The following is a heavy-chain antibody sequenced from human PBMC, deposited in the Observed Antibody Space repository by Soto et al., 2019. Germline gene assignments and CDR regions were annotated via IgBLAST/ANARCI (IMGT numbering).Heavy chain of an antibody. V-gene: IGHV1-18*01. J-gene: IGHJ4*02. D-gene: IGHD3-3*01. CDR2: ISAYNGNT. Sequence: ASVKVSCKASGYTFTSYGISWVRQAPGQGLEWMGWISAYNGNTNYAQKLQGRVTMTTDTSTSTAYMELRSLRSDDTAVYYCARVHYDFWSGYYGVTPNQIDYWGQGTLDTVSS. CDR1: GYTFTSYG. CDR3: ARVHYDFWSGYYGVTPNQIDY.